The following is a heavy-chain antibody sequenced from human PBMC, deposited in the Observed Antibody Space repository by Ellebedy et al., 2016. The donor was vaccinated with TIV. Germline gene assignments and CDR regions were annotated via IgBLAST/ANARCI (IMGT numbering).Heavy chain of an antibody. D-gene: IGHD3-10*01. V-gene: IGHV1-46*01. CDR1: GYTFTSYY. Sequence: AASVKVSCKASGYTFTSYYIHWMRQAPGQGPEWMGMINPSGCSTSYAQKFQGRVTMTRDTSTSTVYMDLSSLRSEDTAVYYCARGKGRYFDYWGQGTLVTVSS. CDR2: INPSGCST. J-gene: IGHJ4*02. CDR3: ARGKGRYFDY.